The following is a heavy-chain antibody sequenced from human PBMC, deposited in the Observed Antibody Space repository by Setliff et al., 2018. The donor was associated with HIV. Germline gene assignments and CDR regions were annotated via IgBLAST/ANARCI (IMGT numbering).Heavy chain of an antibody. J-gene: IGHJ4*02. CDR3: ARKPTGSPSDY. V-gene: IGHV1-18*01. D-gene: IGHD2-2*01. CDR1: GGTFSSYA. CDR2: ISPYNGNT. Sequence: ASVKVSCKASGGTFSSYAISWVRQAPGQGLEWMGWISPYNGNTNYAQKLQDRVTMTTDKSTSTAYMEVRSLRSDDTAVYYCARKPTGSPSDYWGQGTLVTVSS.